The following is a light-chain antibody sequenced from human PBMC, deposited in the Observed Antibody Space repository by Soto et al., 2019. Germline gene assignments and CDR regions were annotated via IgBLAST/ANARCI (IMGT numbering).Light chain of an antibody. V-gene: IGKV1-39*01. Sequence: DIQMTPCPSSMSASVGDSVPLTCRARHDTGTFLNWYQQRPGEAPKLLSFAASNLKSGVPFRFSGSGSGTEFTLTISSLQPEDFATYYCQKNFSSPSITFGQGTRLENK. CDR1: HDTGTF. CDR2: AAS. CDR3: QKNFSSPSIT. J-gene: IGKJ5*01.